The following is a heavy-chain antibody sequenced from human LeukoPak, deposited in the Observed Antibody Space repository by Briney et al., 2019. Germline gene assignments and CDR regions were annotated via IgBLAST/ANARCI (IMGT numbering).Heavy chain of an antibody. CDR2: ISWDGGST. D-gene: IGHD3-10*01. CDR1: GFTFDDYT. J-gene: IGHJ4*02. CDR3: AKGYYGSGSYPPGDY. V-gene: IGHV3-43*01. Sequence: GGSLRLSCAASGFTFDDYTMHWVRQAPGKGLEWVSLISWDGGSTYYADSVKGRFTISRDNSKNSLYLQMNSLRTEDTALYYRAKGYYGSGSYPPGDYWGQGTLVTVSS.